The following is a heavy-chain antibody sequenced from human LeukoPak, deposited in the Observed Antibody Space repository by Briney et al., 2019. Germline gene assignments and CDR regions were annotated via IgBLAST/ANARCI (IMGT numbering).Heavy chain of an antibody. Sequence: GGSLRLSCAASGFTVSSDYMSWVRQAPGKELQWVSILYSGGATYYADSVKGRFTISRDNAKNSLYLQMNSLRAEDTALYHCARVHQLLSSGGWFDPWGQGTLVTVSS. V-gene: IGHV3-53*01. D-gene: IGHD2-2*01. CDR3: ARVHQLLSSGGWFDP. J-gene: IGHJ5*02. CDR1: GFTVSSDY. CDR2: LYSGGAT.